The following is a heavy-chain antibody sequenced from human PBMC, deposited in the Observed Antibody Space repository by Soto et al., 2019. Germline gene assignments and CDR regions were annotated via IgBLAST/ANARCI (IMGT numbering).Heavy chain of an antibody. CDR3: AREFVDTAMDDAFDI. V-gene: IGHV3-48*03. CDR2: ISSSGSTI. Sequence: GESLKISCAASGFTFSSYEMNWVRQAPGKGLEWGSYISSSGSTIYYADSVKGRFTISRDNAKNSLYLQMNSLRAEDTAVYYCAREFVDTAMDDAFDIWGQGTMVTVSS. D-gene: IGHD5-18*01. J-gene: IGHJ3*02. CDR1: GFTFSSYE.